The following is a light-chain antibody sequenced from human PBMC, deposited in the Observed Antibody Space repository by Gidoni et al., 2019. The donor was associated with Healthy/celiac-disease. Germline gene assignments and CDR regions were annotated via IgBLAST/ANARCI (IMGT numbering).Light chain of an antibody. CDR3: QQYGSSPPT. CDR1: QSVSSSY. CDR2: GAS. Sequence: VLTQSPGTLSLSPGERATLSCRASQSVSSSYLAWYQQKPGQAPRLLIYGASSRATGIPDRFSGSGSGTDFTLTISRLEPEDFAVYYCQQYGSSPPTFGPGTKVDIK. J-gene: IGKJ3*01. V-gene: IGKV3-20*01.